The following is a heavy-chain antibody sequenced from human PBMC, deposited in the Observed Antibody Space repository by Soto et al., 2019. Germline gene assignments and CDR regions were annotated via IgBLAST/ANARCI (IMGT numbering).Heavy chain of an antibody. CDR3: AKGLYYYDSSGYYFDY. V-gene: IGHV3-30*18. CDR1: GFTFSSYG. J-gene: IGHJ4*02. Sequence: GGSLRLSCAASGFTFSSYGMHWVRQAPGKGLEWVAVISYDGSNKYYADSVKGRFTISRDNSKNTLYLQMNSLRAEDTAVYYCAKGLYYYDSSGYYFDYWGQGTLVTVSS. CDR2: ISYDGSNK. D-gene: IGHD3-22*01.